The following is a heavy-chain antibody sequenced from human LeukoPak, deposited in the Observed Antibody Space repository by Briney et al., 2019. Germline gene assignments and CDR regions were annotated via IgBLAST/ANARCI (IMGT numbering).Heavy chain of an antibody. CDR3: AAGDTLVRGVIIPFAP. Sequence: SVKVSCKASGFTLINSAVQWVRQARGQRLEWVGWIIVGSGQTRYAQKFQERVTITRDMSTSTAFLELSSLRSEHSAVYYCAAGDTLVRGVIIPFAPWGQGTLVTVS. V-gene: IGHV1-58*01. J-gene: IGHJ5*02. CDR2: IIVGSGQT. CDR1: GFTLINSA. D-gene: IGHD3-10*01.